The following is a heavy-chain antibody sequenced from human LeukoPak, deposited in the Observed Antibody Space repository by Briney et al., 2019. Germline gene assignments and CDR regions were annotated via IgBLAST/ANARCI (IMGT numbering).Heavy chain of an antibody. CDR1: GYSFTSYW. Sequence: GESLQISCQGSGYSFTSYWIGWVRQMPGKGLEWMGIIYPGDSDTRYSPSFQGQVTISADKSISTAYLQWSSLKASDTAMYYCASSSTYYYDSSGYSLDYWGQGTLVTVSS. V-gene: IGHV5-51*01. CDR2: IYPGDSDT. J-gene: IGHJ4*02. D-gene: IGHD3-22*01. CDR3: ASSSTYYYDSSGYSLDY.